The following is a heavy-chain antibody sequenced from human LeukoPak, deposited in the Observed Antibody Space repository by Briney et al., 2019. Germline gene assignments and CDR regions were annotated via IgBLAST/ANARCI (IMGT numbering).Heavy chain of an antibody. CDR1: GYTFTYRY. J-gene: IGHJ4*02. Sequence: GASVKVSFKASGYTFTYRYLHWVRQAPGQALEWMGWITPFNGNTNYAQKFQDRVTVTRDRSMSTAYMELSSLRSEDTAMYYCADSSGYYSFDYWGQGTLVTVSS. CDR3: ADSSGYYSFDY. CDR2: ITPFNGNT. V-gene: IGHV1-45*02. D-gene: IGHD3-22*01.